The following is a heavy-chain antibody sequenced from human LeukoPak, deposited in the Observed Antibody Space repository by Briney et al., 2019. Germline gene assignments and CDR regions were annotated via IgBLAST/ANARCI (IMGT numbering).Heavy chain of an antibody. CDR1: GFTSSSYW. D-gene: IGHD3-3*01. V-gene: IGHV3-7*01. Sequence: GGSLRLSCAASGFTSSSYWMSWVRQAPGKGLEWVANIKQDGSEKYYVDSVKGRFTISRDNARNSLYLQMNSLRAEDTAVYYCAREAYDDFWSGSWRYYYYMDVWGKGITATVSS. CDR3: AREAYDDFWSGSWRYYYYMDV. CDR2: IKQDGSEK. J-gene: IGHJ6*03.